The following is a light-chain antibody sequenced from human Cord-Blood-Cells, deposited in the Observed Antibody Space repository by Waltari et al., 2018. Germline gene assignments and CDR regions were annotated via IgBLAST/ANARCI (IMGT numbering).Light chain of an antibody. V-gene: IGLV2-14*03. CDR1: SSDVGGYNY. CDR2: DVS. CDR3: SSYTGSSTYV. Sequence: QSALTQPASVSGSPGQSITISCTGTSSDVGGYNYVSWYQQHPGKAPTLMIYDVSNRPSGVSSCFSGPRSGNTASLTISGLQAEDEADYYCSSYTGSSTYVFGTGTKVTVL. J-gene: IGLJ1*01.